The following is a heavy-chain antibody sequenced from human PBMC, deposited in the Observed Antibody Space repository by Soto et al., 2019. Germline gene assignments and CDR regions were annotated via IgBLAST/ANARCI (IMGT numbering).Heavy chain of an antibody. V-gene: IGHV1-18*01. Sequence: ASVKVSCKASGYTFTGYGISWVRQAPGQGLEWMGWIGAYNGNTNYAQKLQGRVTMTTDTSTSTAYMELRSLRSDDTAVYYCARIFIDELVFGWFDPWGQGTQVTVS. D-gene: IGHD3-3*01. J-gene: IGHJ5*02. CDR3: ARIFIDELVFGWFDP. CDR1: GYTFTGYG. CDR2: IGAYNGNT.